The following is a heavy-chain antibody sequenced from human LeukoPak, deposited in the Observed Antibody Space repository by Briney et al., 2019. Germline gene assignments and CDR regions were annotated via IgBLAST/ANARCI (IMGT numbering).Heavy chain of an antibody. CDR3: AKVPPRGDYVGYFDY. J-gene: IGHJ4*02. Sequence: PGGSLRLSCAASGFTFSSYAMSWVRQAPGKGLEWVSAISDSGDITYYADSVKGRFTISRDNSKNTLYLQMNSLRAEDTAVYYCAKVPPRGDYVGYFDYWGQGTLVTVSS. CDR1: GFTFSSYA. D-gene: IGHD2-21*02. V-gene: IGHV3-23*01. CDR2: ISDSGDIT.